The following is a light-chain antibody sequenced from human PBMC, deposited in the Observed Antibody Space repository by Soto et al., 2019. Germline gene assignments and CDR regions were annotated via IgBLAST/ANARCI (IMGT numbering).Light chain of an antibody. CDR1: NNDVGAYNY. J-gene: IGLJ3*02. CDR2: EVS. CDR3: SSYTSNSTLV. V-gene: IGLV2-14*01. Sequence: QSVLTQPASVSGSPGQSITIYCTGTNNDVGAYNYVSWYQQHPDKAPKLMIFEVSDRPSGVSYRFSGSNSGNTASLTISGLQAEDEADYFCSSYTSNSTLVFGGGTKVTVL.